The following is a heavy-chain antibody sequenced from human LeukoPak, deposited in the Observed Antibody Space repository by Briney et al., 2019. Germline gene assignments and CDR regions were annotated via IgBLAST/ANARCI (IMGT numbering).Heavy chain of an antibody. CDR2: IKQDGSAK. CDR1: GFTLSSYG. J-gene: IGHJ4*02. V-gene: IGHV3-7*01. Sequence: PGGSLRLSCAASGFTLSSYGMSWVRQAPGKGLEWVANIKQDGSAKYYVDSVKGRFTISRDNVKNSLYLQMGSLRAEDTAVYYCARFSGRNWGQGTLVTVSS. D-gene: IGHD2-15*01. CDR3: ARFSGRN.